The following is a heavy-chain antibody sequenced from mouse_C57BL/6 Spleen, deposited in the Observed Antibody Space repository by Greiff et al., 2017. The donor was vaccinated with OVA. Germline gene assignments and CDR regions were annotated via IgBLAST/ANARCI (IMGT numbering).Heavy chain of an antibody. CDR2: IYPGRGST. Sequence: VKLQQPGAELVKPGASVKMSCKASGYTFTSYWITWVKQRPGQGLEWIGDIYPGRGSTNYNEKFKSKATLTVDTSSSTAYMQLSSLTSEDAAVYYCARSYYDYPAWFAYWGQGTLVTVSA. CDR1: GYTFTSYW. V-gene: IGHV1-55*01. J-gene: IGHJ3*01. CDR3: ARSYYDYPAWFAY. D-gene: IGHD2-4*01.